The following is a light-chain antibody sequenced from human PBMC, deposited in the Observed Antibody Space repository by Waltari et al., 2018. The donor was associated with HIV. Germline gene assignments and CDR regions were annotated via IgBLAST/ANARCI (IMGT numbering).Light chain of an antibody. CDR2: EVS. J-gene: IGLJ2*01. CDR1: RRDVGGYNL. Sequence: QSALTQPASVSGSPGQSLTIPCTGTRRDVGGYNLVPWYQQHPGKAPKLMIYEVSKRPSGVSNRFSGSKSGNTASLTISGLQAEDEADYYCCSYAGSSNVVFGGGTKLTVL. CDR3: CSYAGSSNVV. V-gene: IGLV2-23*02.